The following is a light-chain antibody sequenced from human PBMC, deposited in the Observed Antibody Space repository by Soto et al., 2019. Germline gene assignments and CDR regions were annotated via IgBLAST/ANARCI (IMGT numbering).Light chain of an antibody. J-gene: IGKJ1*01. CDR2: LGS. V-gene: IGKV2-28*01. CDR1: QSLLHSNGYNY. Sequence: DIVMTQSPLSLPVTPGEPASISCRSSQSLLHSNGYNYFDWYLQKPGKSPKLLIYLGSNRASGVPDRLSGSGSGTDFTLKISRVEAEDVGVYYCMQPLQSWTFGQGTKVDIK. CDR3: MQPLQSWT.